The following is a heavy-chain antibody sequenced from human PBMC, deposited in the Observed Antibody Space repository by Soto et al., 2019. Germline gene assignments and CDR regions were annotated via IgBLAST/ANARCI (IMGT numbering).Heavy chain of an antibody. CDR2: ISSNGGST. D-gene: IGHD3-16*02. CDR3: AIGPGLDY. V-gene: IGHV3-64D*06. CDR1: GCNFSSYS. Sequence: GGSLRLSCSASGCNFSSYSMHWVRQAPGKGLEYVSAISSNGGSTHYADSVKGRFTISRDNSKNTLYLQMSSLRAEDTAVYYCAIGPGLDYWGQGTLVTVSS. J-gene: IGHJ4*02.